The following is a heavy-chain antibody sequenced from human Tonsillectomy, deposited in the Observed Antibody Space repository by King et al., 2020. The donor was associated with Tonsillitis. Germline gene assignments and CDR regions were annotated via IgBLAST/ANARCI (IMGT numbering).Heavy chain of an antibody. CDR1: GGSISSGGYS. CDR2: IYHSGST. Sequence: QLQESGSGLVKPSQTLSLTCAVSGGSISSGGYSWSWIRQPPGKGLEWIGYIYHSGSTYYNPSLKSRVTISVARSTNQFSLKLSSVTAADTALYYCARGRSDYIWYFDLWGRGPLVTVSP. CDR3: ARGRSDYIWYFDL. V-gene: IGHV4-30-2*01. J-gene: IGHJ2*01. D-gene: IGHD1-26*01.